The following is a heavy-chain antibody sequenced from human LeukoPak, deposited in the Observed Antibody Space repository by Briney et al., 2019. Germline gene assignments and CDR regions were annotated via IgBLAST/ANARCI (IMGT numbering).Heavy chain of an antibody. CDR1: GFSFSSYA. Sequence: PGGSLRLSCAASGFSFSSYAMSWVRQAPGKGLEWVSAISGSGGSTYYADSVKGRFTISRDNSKNTLYLQMNSLRAEDTAVYYCATPRDYYDSSGYYGYWGQGTLVTVSS. V-gene: IGHV3-23*01. D-gene: IGHD3-22*01. CDR3: ATPRDYYDSSGYYGY. CDR2: ISGSGGST. J-gene: IGHJ4*02.